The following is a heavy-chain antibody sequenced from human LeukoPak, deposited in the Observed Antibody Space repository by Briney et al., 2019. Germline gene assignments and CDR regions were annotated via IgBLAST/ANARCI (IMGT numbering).Heavy chain of an antibody. Sequence: GGSLRLSCAASGFIVSSKYMSWVRQAPGKGLEWVSVIYSGDSTYYADSVRGRFVISRDNSKNTLYLQMNSLRAEDTAVFYCAREDIVATMTFDYWGQGILVTVSS. CDR1: GFIVSSKY. CDR3: AREDIVATMTFDY. V-gene: IGHV3-66*01. D-gene: IGHD5-12*01. CDR2: IYSGDST. J-gene: IGHJ4*02.